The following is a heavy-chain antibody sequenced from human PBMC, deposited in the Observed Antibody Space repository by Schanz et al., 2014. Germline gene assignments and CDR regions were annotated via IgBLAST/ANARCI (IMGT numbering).Heavy chain of an antibody. CDR1: GFTFSSNS. V-gene: IGHV3-48*01. J-gene: IGHJ3*02. CDR3: ARDGYSVVVISPTESFDI. D-gene: IGHD2-21*01. Sequence: EVQLVESGGGLVQPGGSLRLSCAASGFTFSSNSMNWVRQAPGKGLEWISYIGSSSSRIDHADSVKGRFTISRDNAKNSLYLQMNSLRAEDTAVYYCARDGYSVVVISPTESFDIWGQGTMXTVSP. CDR2: IGSSSSRI.